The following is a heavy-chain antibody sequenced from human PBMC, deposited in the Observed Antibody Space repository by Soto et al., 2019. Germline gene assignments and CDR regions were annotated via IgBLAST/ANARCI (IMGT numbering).Heavy chain of an antibody. J-gene: IGHJ4*02. D-gene: IGHD6-13*01. Sequence: GASVKVSCKASGGTFSSYAISWVRQAPGQGLEWMGGIIPIFGTANYAQKFQGRVTITADESTSTAYMELSSLRSEDTAVYYCARGYPTFAAAGTGGPFDYWGQGTLVTVSS. V-gene: IGHV1-69*13. CDR3: ARGYPTFAAAGTGGPFDY. CDR1: GGTFSSYA. CDR2: IIPIFGTA.